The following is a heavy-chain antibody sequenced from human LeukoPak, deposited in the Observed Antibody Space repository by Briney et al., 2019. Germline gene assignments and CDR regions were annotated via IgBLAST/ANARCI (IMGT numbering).Heavy chain of an antibody. CDR2: IKSDGTIT. J-gene: IGHJ3*01. Sequence: GGSLRLSCAASGFTFSSYWMHWVRQAPGKGLVWVSGIKSDGTITHYADSVKGRFTISRDNAKNTLYLQMNSLRVEDTAIYYCVKDIQLSTWGLGTMVTVSS. D-gene: IGHD5-24*01. CDR3: VKDIQLST. V-gene: IGHV3-74*01. CDR1: GFTFSSYW.